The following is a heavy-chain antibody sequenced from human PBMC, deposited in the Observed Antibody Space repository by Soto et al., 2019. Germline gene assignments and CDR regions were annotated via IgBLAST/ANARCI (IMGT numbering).Heavy chain of an antibody. Sequence: QVQLQQWGAGLLKPSETLSLTCDVYGGSFGGYFWSWIRQPPGKGLEWIGEINHGGITNYNPTLKSRITISEDTSKNQFSRKLSSVIAADAAVYYCARQGAVTVMFYYHGMDVWGQGTSVTVSS. CDR1: GGSFGGYF. D-gene: IGHD2-21*02. V-gene: IGHV4-34*02. CDR2: INHGGIT. J-gene: IGHJ6*02. CDR3: ARQGAVTVMFYYHGMDV.